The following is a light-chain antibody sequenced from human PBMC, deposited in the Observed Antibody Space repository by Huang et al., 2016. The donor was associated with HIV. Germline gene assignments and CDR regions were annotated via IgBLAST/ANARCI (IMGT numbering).Light chain of an antibody. J-gene: IGKJ1*01. V-gene: IGKV3-20*01. CDR2: WSS. CDR1: QNVTTDY. Sequence: EIVLTQSPDTLSLSPGERGAISCRASQNVTTDYLAWYQQKSGRAPRLLIEWSSGRATGVPGRFGGRGSGAEFILTIDRLEPEDFASYYCQQYSASPWTFGPGTKLEVK. CDR3: QQYSASPWT.